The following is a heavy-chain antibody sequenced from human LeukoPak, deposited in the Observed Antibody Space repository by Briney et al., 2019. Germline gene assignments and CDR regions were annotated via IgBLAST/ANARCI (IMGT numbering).Heavy chain of an antibody. CDR1: GYTFTGYY. D-gene: IGHD2-2*02. CDR3: ARYFCSSTSCYKEGNWFDP. V-gene: IGHV1-2*02. J-gene: IGHJ5*02. CDR2: INPNSGGT. Sequence: ASVKVSCKASGYTFTGYYMHWVRQAPGQGLEWMGWINPNSGGTNYAQKFQGRVTMTRDTSISTAYMELSRLRSDDTAVYYCARYFCSSTSCYKEGNWFDPWGQGTLVTVSS.